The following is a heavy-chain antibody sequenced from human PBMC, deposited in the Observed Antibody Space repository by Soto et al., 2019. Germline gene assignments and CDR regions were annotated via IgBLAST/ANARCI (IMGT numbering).Heavy chain of an antibody. Sequence: QVQLVESGGGVVQPGRSLTLSCAASEFTLNDFGVHWVRQAPGKGLDWVAVIWYDGTTKYYAESVKGRFTISRESSKNTVYLQMNSLRAEDTAMYYCARDRGDRRGHHDAFDIWGQGSMVTVSS. CDR2: IWYDGTTK. D-gene: IGHD3-22*01. V-gene: IGHV3-33*01. J-gene: IGHJ3*02. CDR1: EFTLNDFG. CDR3: ARDRGDRRGHHDAFDI.